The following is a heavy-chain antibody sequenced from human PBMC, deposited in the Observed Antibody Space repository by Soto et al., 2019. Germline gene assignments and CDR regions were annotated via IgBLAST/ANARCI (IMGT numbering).Heavy chain of an antibody. V-gene: IGHV4-59*01. Sequence: SETLSLTCTISGGSISSYYWSWIRQTPGKGLEWIGYVYFSGSTNYNPSLKSRVLISIDTSRNQFSLKLNSVTAADTAVYFCAGMPYTSGLRFDPWGPGTLVTVSS. J-gene: IGHJ5*02. CDR3: AGMPYTSGLRFDP. CDR2: VYFSGST. D-gene: IGHD6-19*01. CDR1: GGSISSYY.